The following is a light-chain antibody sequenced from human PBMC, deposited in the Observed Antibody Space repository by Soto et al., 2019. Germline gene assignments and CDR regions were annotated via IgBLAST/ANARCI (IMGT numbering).Light chain of an antibody. CDR1: PSIINN. Sequence: ETVMTQSPSTLSVSPGARATLSCRASPSIINNLAWYQQKPGQAPRLIMFRTSTRATGVPARFSGSGSGTEFNMTISSLQSEDFAVYYCQQYNNWPRATFGGGTKVEIK. J-gene: IGKJ4*01. V-gene: IGKV3-15*01. CDR3: QQYNNWPRAT. CDR2: RTS.